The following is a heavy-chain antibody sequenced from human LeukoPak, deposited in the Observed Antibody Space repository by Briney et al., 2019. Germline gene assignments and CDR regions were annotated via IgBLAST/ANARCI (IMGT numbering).Heavy chain of an antibody. V-gene: IGHV4-34*01. CDR2: INHSGST. CDR3: ARGRRYCSSRYFDY. D-gene: IGHD6-6*01. CDR1: GGSFSGCY. J-gene: IGHJ4*02. Sequence: PSETLSLTCAVYGGSFSGCYWSWIRQPPGKGLEWIGEINHSGSTNYNPSLKSRVTISVDTSKNQFSLKLSSVTAADSAVYYCARGRRYCSSRYFDYWGQGTLVTVSS.